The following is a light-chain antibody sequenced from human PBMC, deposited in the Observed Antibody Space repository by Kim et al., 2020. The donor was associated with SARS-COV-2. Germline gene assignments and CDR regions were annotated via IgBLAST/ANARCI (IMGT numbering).Light chain of an antibody. V-gene: IGKV3-11*01. J-gene: IGKJ4*01. CDR3: LQRSNWPLT. Sequence: LSPGESAPLSGRAGQSVHGDFAWYQCKPGQAPRLLIYDASKGATGIPARFSGSGFGTDFTLTISRLEPEDFAVYICLQRSNWPLTFGGGTKVDIK. CDR2: DAS. CDR1: QSVHGD.